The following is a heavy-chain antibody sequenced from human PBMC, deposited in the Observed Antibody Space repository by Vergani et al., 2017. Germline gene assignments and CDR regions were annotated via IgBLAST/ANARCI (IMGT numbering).Heavy chain of an antibody. D-gene: IGHD2/OR15-2a*01. V-gene: IGHV3-11*05. CDR3: AKLIVTSPYFDY. Sequence: QVQLVESGGGLVKPGGSLRLSCAASGFTFSDYYMSWIRQAPGKGLEWVSYISSSSSYTNYADSVKGRFTISRDNSKNTLYLQMNSLRAEDTAVYYCAKLIVTSPYFDYWGQGTLVTVSS. J-gene: IGHJ4*02. CDR2: ISSSSSYT. CDR1: GFTFSDYY.